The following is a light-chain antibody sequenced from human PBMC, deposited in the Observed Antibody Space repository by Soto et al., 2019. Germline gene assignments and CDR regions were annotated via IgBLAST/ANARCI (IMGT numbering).Light chain of an antibody. Sequence: QSVLTQPASVSGSPGQSITISCTGTSSDVGGYNFVSWYQQHPGKAPKLIISDVSNRPSGVSTRSSGSKSGNTASLTISGLQAEYEADYYCSSYTSINTHVFGTGTRVTVL. CDR2: DVS. J-gene: IGLJ1*01. CDR3: SSYTSINTHV. CDR1: SSDVGGYNF. V-gene: IGLV2-14*01.